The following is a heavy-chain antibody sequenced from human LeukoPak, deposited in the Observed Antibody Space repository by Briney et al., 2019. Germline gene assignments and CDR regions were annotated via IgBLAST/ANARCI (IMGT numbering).Heavy chain of an antibody. CDR1: GFTFSSYG. Sequence: GGSLRLSCAASGFTFSSYGMHWVRQAPRKGLEWVAFIRYDGSNNYYADSVKCRFNISRDNSKNTLYLQMHSQRAEDTAVYYCAKDIKPMIVVVSDFDYWGQGTLVTVSS. CDR3: AKDIKPMIVVVSDFDY. J-gene: IGHJ4*02. D-gene: IGHD3-22*01. CDR2: IRYDGSNN. V-gene: IGHV3-30*02.